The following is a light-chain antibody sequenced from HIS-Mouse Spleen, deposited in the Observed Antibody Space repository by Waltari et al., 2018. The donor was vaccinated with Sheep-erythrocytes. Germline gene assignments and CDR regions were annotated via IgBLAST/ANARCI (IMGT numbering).Light chain of an antibody. Sequence: QSALTQPPSASGSPGQSVTISCTGTSSDVGGYHYVPWYQQHPGKAPKLMIYEVSKRPSGVPDRVSGSKSGNTASLTVSGLQAEDEADYYCSSYAGSNNWVFGGGTKLTVL. J-gene: IGLJ3*02. CDR1: SSDVGGYHY. V-gene: IGLV2-8*01. CDR3: SSYAGSNNWV. CDR2: EVS.